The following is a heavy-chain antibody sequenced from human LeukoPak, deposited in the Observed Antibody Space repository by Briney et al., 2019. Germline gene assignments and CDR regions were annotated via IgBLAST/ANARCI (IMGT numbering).Heavy chain of an antibody. V-gene: IGHV4-59*01. CDR2: IDHTGTT. CDR3: ARGRVSSSTWHSTYYYYFYMDV. D-gene: IGHD4-11*01. Sequence: SETLSLTCSVSDDSITIYYWTWIRQPPGRGLEWIGYIDHTGTTNYNPSLNSRVTISRDTSKNHFSLQLSSVTAADTAVYFCARGRVSSSTWHSTYYYYFYMDVWGKGTTVTVSS. J-gene: IGHJ6*03. CDR1: DDSITIYY.